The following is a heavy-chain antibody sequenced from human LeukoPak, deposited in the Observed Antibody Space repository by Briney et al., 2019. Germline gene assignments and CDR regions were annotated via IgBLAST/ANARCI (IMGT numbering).Heavy chain of an antibody. J-gene: IGHJ4*02. CDR1: GFTFSSYA. CDR2: ISVTGAGT. D-gene: IGHD3-10*01. V-gene: IGHV3-23*01. CDR3: GGGINGYYYAPHS. Sequence: GGSLRLSCAASGFTFSSYAMSWVRQAPGKGLEWVSGISVTGAGTYYADSVMGRFTISRDDSKNTLYLVMSTLRVEDTAVYYRGGGINGYYYAPHSWGQGTLVTVSS.